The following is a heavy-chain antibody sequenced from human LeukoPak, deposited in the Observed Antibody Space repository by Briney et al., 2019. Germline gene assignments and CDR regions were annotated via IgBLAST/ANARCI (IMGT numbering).Heavy chain of an antibody. CDR3: ARASPMYDYGDYWYFDL. CDR1: GGTFSSYA. J-gene: IGHJ2*01. D-gene: IGHD4-17*01. CDR2: IIPIFGTA. V-gene: IGHV1-69*13. Sequence: SVKVSCKASGGTFSSYAISWVRQAPGQGLEWMGGIIPIFGTANYAQKFQGRVTITADESTSTAYMELSSLRSEDTAVYYCARASPMYDYGDYWYFDLWGRGTLVTVSS.